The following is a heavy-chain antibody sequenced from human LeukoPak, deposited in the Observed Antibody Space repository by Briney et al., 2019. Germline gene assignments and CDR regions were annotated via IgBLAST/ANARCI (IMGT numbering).Heavy chain of an antibody. V-gene: IGHV4-34*01. J-gene: IGHJ1*01. D-gene: IGHD3-22*01. Sequence: PSETLSLTCAVHGGSFSSYFWTWIRQPPGKGLEWIGEINHNGITYFKPSLKSRLTISVDTSKNHFSLSLSSVTAADTAVYYCARGTYYYGSSGTEHWGQGTLVTVSS. CDR3: ARGTYYYGSSGTEH. CDR1: GGSFSSYF. CDR2: INHNGIT.